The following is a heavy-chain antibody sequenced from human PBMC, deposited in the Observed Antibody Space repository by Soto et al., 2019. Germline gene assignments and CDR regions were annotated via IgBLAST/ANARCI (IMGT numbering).Heavy chain of an antibody. CDR3: ARGGGRHYHNHEFDF. J-gene: IGHJ4*02. Sequence: HVQLQESGPGLVKPSETLSLTCTVSGASITQYYWNWIRQSPGKGLEWIVSVSSTGSTVYNPSLPSRVTVSLDTSKNQFSLTLNSVTAADTAVYHCARGGGRHYHNHEFDFWGQGTLVTVSS. CDR2: VSSTGST. D-gene: IGHD3-22*01. CDR1: GASITQYY. V-gene: IGHV4-59*01.